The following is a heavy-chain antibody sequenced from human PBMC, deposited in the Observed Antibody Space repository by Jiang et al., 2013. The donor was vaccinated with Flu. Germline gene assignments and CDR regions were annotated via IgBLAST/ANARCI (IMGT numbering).Heavy chain of an antibody. J-gene: IGHJ5*02. D-gene: IGHD2-21*01. V-gene: IGHV4-34*01. Sequence: LLKPSETLSLTCAVYGGSFSGYYWSWIRQPPGKGLEWIGEINHSGSTNYNPSLKSRVTISVDTSKNQFSLKLSSVTAADTAVYYCARRTGQTYSKSNWFDPWGQGTLVTVSS. CDR2: INHSGST. CDR1: GGSFSGYY. CDR3: ARRTGQTYSKSNWFDP.